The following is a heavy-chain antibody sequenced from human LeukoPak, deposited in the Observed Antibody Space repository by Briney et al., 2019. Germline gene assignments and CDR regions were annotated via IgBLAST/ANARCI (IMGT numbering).Heavy chain of an antibody. D-gene: IGHD3-10*01. CDR2: ISSSSYT. CDR3: ARVGSTMVRGTRRWEFQH. J-gene: IGHJ1*01. CDR1: GFTFSDYY. V-gene: IGHV3-11*05. Sequence: KPGGSLRLSCAASGFTFSDYYMSWIRQAPGKGLEWVSYISSSSYTNYADSVKGRFTISRDNAKNSLYLQMNSLRAEDTAVYYCARVGSTMVRGTRRWEFQHWGQGTLVTVSS.